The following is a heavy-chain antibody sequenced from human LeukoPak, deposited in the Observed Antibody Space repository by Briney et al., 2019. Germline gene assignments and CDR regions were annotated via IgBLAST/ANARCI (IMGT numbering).Heavy chain of an antibody. D-gene: IGHD1-26*01. V-gene: IGHV1-2*02. CDR3: AREREWELPYHDAFDI. CDR2: INPNSGGT. Sequence: ASVKVSCKASGYTFTGYYMHWVRQAPGQGLEWMGWINPNSGGTNYAQKFQGRVTMTRDTSISTAYMELSRLRSDDTAVYYCAREREWELPYHDAFDIWGQETMVTVSS. J-gene: IGHJ3*02. CDR1: GYTFTGYY.